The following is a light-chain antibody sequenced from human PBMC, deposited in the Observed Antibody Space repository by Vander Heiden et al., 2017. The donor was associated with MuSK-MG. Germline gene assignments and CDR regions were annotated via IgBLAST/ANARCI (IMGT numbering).Light chain of an antibody. CDR1: ESVSSN. CDR2: DAS. CDR3: QHKNKCPST. V-gene: IGKV3-15*01. Sequence: EIVMTQSPATLSVYPGERATLSCRASESVSSNVAWYHQKPGQAPRLVISDASSMSTGFPPRFSGSGSGTEFTLTISSRQSEDFAVYYCQHKNKCPSTFGQGTKVEIK. J-gene: IGKJ1*01.